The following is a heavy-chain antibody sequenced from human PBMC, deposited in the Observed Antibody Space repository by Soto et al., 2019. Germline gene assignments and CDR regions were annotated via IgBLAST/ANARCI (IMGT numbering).Heavy chain of an antibody. CDR1: GGSFSGYY. V-gene: IGHV4-34*01. J-gene: IGHJ5*02. CDR2: INHSGST. D-gene: IGHD2-2*01. CDR3: ARSCSSTSCYWFAP. Sequence: PSETLSLTCAVYGGSFSGYYWSWIRQPPGKGLEWIGEINHSGSTNYTPSLKSRVTISVDTSKNQFSLKLSSVTAADTAVYYCARSCSSTSCYWFAPWGQGTLVTVSS.